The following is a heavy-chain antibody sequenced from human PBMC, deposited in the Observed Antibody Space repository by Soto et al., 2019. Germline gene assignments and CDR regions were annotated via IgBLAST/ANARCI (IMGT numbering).Heavy chain of an antibody. CDR2: IYYSGST. J-gene: IGHJ4*02. Sequence: SETLSLTCTVSGGSISSSSYYWGWIRQPPGKGLEWIGSIYYSGSTYYNPSLKSRVTISVDTPKNQFSLKLSSVTAADTAVYYCARHRRRRDSSSWYYFDYWGQGTLVTVSS. CDR3: ARHRRRRDSSSWYYFDY. D-gene: IGHD6-13*01. CDR1: GGSISSSSYY. V-gene: IGHV4-39*01.